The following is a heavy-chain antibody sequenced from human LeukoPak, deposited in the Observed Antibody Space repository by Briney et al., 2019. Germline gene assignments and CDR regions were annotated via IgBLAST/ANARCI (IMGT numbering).Heavy chain of an antibody. CDR3: ARDQTPFY. CDR1: GFTFDDYA. V-gene: IGHV3-9*01. CDR2: ISWNSGSI. D-gene: IGHD2-15*01. J-gene: IGHJ4*02. Sequence: GGSLRLSCAASGFTFDDYAMHWVRQAPGKGLEWVSGISWNSGSIGYADSVKGRLTISRDNSKSSMWLQMNSLRAEDTAVYYCARDQTPFYWGQGSLVTVSS.